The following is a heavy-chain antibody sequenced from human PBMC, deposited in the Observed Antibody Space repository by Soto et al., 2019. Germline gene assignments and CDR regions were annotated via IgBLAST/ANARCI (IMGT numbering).Heavy chain of an antibody. V-gene: IGHV1-18*01. CDR3: ARGAAYDFWSGCGSIDAFAI. CDR2: ISAYNGNT. CDR1: GYTFTSYG. J-gene: IGHJ3*02. D-gene: IGHD3-3*01. Sequence: ASVKVSCKASGYTFTSYGISWVRQAPGQGLEWMGWISAYNGNTNYAQKLQGRVTMTTDTSTSTAYMELRSLRSDDTAVYYCARGAAYDFWSGCGSIDAFAIWGQGTMVTVSS.